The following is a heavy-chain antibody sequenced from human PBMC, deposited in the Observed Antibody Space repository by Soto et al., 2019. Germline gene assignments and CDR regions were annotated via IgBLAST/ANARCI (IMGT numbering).Heavy chain of an antibody. CDR1: GSTFSNAW. V-gene: IGHV3-15*01. Sequence: EVQLVESGGGLVKPGGSLRLSCAASGSTFSNAWMSWVRQAPGKGLEGVGRVKSKRNGGTTDYAASGKGRFTISRDDSKNTLYLQMNSLKTEDTAGYYCTTLRFDPWGQGTLVTVSS. J-gene: IGHJ5*02. CDR3: TTLRFDP. CDR2: VKSKRNGGTT.